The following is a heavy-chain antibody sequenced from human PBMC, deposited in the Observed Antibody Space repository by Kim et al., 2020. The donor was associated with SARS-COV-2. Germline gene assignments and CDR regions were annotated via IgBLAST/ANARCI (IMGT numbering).Heavy chain of an antibody. CDR2: A. D-gene: IGHD1-26*01. V-gene: IGHV1-69*01. CDR3: ARMVGSYWFDY. J-gene: IGHJ4*02. Sequence: AIYAQKFQGRVTITADESTSTAYMELSSLRSEDTAVYYCARMVGSYWFDYWGQGTLVTVSS.